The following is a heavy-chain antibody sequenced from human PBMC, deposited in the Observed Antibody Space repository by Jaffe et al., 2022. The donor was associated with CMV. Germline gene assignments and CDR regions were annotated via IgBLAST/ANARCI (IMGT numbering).Heavy chain of an antibody. CDR3: ARRDFASWGNYPPCVFDI. J-gene: IGHJ3*02. D-gene: IGHD3-22*01. Sequence: QEQLQESGPGLVKPSETLSLTCSVSGGSSSSNSYYWGWIRQPPGKGLEWIGSFYYSGRTYYNPSLKSRVTISVDTSKNQFSLKLSSVTAADTAVYYCARRDFASWGNYPPCVFDIWGQGTMVTVSS. CDR2: FYYSGRT. V-gene: IGHV4-39*01. CDR1: GGSSSSNSYY.